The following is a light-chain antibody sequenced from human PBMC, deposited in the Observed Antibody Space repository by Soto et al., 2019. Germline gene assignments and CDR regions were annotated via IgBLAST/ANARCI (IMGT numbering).Light chain of an antibody. Sequence: EMVMTQSPATLSVSPGERATLSCRASQSVSRNLAWYQQKPGQAPRLLIYDASTRATGIPARFSGSGSGTEFTLTISSLQSEDFAVYYCQQYNNWPSLYTFGQGTKLEIK. CDR1: QSVSRN. CDR3: QQYNNWPSLYT. CDR2: DAS. V-gene: IGKV3-15*01. J-gene: IGKJ2*01.